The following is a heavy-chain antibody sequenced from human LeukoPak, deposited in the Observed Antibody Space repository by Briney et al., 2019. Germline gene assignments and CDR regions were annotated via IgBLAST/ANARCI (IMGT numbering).Heavy chain of an antibody. CDR2: IIPIFGTA. CDR1: GGTFSSYA. V-gene: IGHV1-69*01. Sequence: GSSVKVSCKASGGTFSSYAIGWVRQAPGQGLEWMGGIIPIFGTANYAQKFQGRVTITADESTSTAYMELSSLRSEDTAVYYCASPHFTYYYYGMDVWGQGTTVTVSS. CDR3: ASPHFTYYYYGMDV. J-gene: IGHJ6*02.